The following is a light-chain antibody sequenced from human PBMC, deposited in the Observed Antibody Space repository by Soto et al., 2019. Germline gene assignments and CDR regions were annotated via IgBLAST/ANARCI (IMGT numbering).Light chain of an antibody. CDR2: DVS. V-gene: IGLV2-14*03. Sequence: QSVLTQPASVSGSPGQSITVSCTGTSSDIGGYNYVSWYRQYPGEAPKVIIYDVSDRPSGVSNRFSGSKSGNTASLTISGLQTEDEADYYCSSYTSSSTLVVFGTGTKVTVL. J-gene: IGLJ1*01. CDR3: SSYTSSSTLVV. CDR1: SSDIGGYNY.